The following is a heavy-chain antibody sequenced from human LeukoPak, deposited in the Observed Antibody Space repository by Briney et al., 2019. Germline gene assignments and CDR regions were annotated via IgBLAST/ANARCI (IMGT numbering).Heavy chain of an antibody. CDR2: IYPGDSDA. J-gene: IGHJ4*02. D-gene: IGHD4-23*01. Sequence: GESLKISCKGSGYSFTNYWIGWVRQMPGKGLKWMGIIYPGDSDARYSPSFQGQVTISADKSISTAYLQWSSLKASDTAMYYCARHGSGGEASNSGDYWGQGTLVTVSS. CDR3: ARHGSGGEASNSGDY. V-gene: IGHV5-51*01. CDR1: GYSFTNYW.